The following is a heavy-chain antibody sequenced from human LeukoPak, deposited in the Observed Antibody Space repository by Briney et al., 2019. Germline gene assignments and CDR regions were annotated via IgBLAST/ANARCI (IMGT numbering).Heavy chain of an antibody. J-gene: IGHJ1*01. D-gene: IGHD6-19*01. CDR2: INPNSGGT. CDR3: AGSGWYVGYFQH. Sequence: ASVKVSCKASGYTFTGYYMHWVRQAPGQGLEWMGWINPNSGGTDYAQKFQGRVTMTRDTSISTAYMELSRLRSDDTAVYYCAGSGWYVGYFQHWGQGTLVTVSS. V-gene: IGHV1-2*02. CDR1: GYTFTGYY.